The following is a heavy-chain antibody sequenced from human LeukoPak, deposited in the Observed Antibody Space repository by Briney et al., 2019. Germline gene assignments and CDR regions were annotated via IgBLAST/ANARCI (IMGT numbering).Heavy chain of an antibody. CDR2: IYNSWST. Sequence: SETLSLTRTFSGDSLRRYYWSWIPQPAARGLEYIGRIYNSWSTNYNPSVKSRVRMSVDTSKNQFSLKLSSVTAADTAVYYCARDWETDSYGYVNGAFDIWGQGTMVTVSS. D-gene: IGHD5-18*01. V-gene: IGHV4-4*07. CDR1: GDSLRRYY. J-gene: IGHJ3*02. CDR3: ARDWETDSYGYVNGAFDI.